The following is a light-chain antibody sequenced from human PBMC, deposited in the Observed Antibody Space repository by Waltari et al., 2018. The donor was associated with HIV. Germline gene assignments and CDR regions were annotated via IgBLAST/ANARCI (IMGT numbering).Light chain of an antibody. Sequence: QSALTQPASVSGSPGQSITISCTGTSSDVGGYNYVSWYQHHPGKAPKLIIFEVTNRPSGVSSRFSGSKSANTASLTISGLQADDESDYYCSSYTSHSSHVVFGGWTKLTVL. V-gene: IGLV2-14*01. CDR3: SSYTSHSSHVV. J-gene: IGLJ2*01. CDR2: EVT. CDR1: SSDVGGYNY.